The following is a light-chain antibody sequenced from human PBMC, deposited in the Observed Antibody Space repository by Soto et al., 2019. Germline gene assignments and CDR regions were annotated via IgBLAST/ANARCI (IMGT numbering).Light chain of an antibody. V-gene: IGKV3-11*01. CDR1: QSVSSY. Sequence: EIVLTQSPATLSLSPGERATLSCRASQSVSSYLAWYQQKPGQAPRLLIYDASSSTTGIPARFSGSGSGTDFTLSITSLEPEDFAVYYCQQRSNWPSTFGGGTKLEI. J-gene: IGKJ4*01. CDR3: QQRSNWPST. CDR2: DAS.